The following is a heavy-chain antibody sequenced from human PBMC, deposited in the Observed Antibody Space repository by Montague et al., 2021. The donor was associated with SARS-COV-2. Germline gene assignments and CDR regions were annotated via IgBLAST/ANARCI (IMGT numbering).Heavy chain of an antibody. CDR1: GFSLSTRGVG. J-gene: IGHJ5*02. D-gene: IGHD6-13*01. CDR3: ANTNAPAGDRWFDP. V-gene: IGHV2-5*02. CDR2: IYWDDDE. Sequence: PALVKPTQTLTLTCTFSGFSLSTRGVGVGWIRQPPGKALEWLALIYWDDDERYSPSLESRLTISKDNSKNQVVLTMTKMAPVDTATYYCANTNAPAGDRWFDPWGQGTPVTVSS.